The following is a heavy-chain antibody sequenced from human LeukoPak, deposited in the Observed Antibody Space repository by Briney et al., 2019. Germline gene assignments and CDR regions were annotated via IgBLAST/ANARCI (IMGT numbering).Heavy chain of an antibody. V-gene: IGHV4-30-4*02. CDR3: AREGGGLKGFDY. CDR1: GVSLSSGDYY. J-gene: IGHJ4*02. D-gene: IGHD3/OR15-3a*01. CDR2: IYHTGNT. Sequence: PSETLSLTCTVSGVSLSSGDYYWSWVRQSPGKVLEWIGYIYHTGNTYYNPSLKNRVTKAVDTSKSQFSLKLSSVTAADTAVYYCAREGGGLKGFDYWGQGTLVTVSS.